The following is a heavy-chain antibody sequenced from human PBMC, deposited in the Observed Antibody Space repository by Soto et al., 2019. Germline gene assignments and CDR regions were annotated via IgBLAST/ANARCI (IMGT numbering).Heavy chain of an antibody. CDR1: GGSISSSSYY. J-gene: IGHJ3*02. CDR3: ARPNYSDSRGSTGGAFDI. Sequence: PSETLSLTCTVSGGSISSSSYYWGWIRQPPGKGLEWIGSIYYSGSTYYNPSLKSRVTISVDTSKNQFSLKLSSVTAADTAVYYCARPNYSDSRGSTGGAFDIWGQGTMVT. D-gene: IGHD3-22*01. V-gene: IGHV4-39*01. CDR2: IYYSGST.